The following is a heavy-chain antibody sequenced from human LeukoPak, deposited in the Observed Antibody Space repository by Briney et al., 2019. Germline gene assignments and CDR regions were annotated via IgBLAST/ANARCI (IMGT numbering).Heavy chain of an antibody. Sequence: SETLSLTCAVYGGSFSGYYWSWIRQPPGKGLEWIGEINHSGSTNYNPSLKSRVTISVDTSKNQFSLKLSSVTAADTAVYYCARGGYYYDSSGYRAFDYWGQGTLVTASS. CDR3: ARGGYYYDSSGYRAFDY. V-gene: IGHV4-34*01. J-gene: IGHJ4*02. CDR1: GGSFSGYY. D-gene: IGHD3-22*01. CDR2: INHSGST.